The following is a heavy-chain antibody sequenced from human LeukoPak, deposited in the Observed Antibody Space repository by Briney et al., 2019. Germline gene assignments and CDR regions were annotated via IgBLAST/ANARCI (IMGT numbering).Heavy chain of an antibody. CDR3: ARDGSGWYDEYYFDY. V-gene: IGHV3-30*04. CDR1: GFTFSSYA. CDR2: ISYDGSNK. Sequence: PGGSLRLSCAASGFTFSSYAMHWVRQAPGKGLEWVAVISYDGSNKYYADSVKGRFTISRDNSKNTLYLQTNSLRAEDTAVYYCARDGSGWYDEYYFDYWGQGTLVTVSS. D-gene: IGHD6-19*01. J-gene: IGHJ4*02.